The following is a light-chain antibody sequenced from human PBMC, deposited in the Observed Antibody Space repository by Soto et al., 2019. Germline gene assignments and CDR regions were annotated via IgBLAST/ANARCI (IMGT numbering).Light chain of an antibody. CDR1: QRVSSSY. Sequence: EIVLTQSPGTLSLSPLERATLSFSSSQRVSSSYLAWYQQKPGQAPRLLIYGASSRATGIPDRFSGSGSGTDFTLTISTLESEDFAVHYCKQYGSSPPYKFGPGTTVEIX. J-gene: IGKJ1*01. CDR3: KQYGSSPPYK. CDR2: GAS. V-gene: IGKV3-20*01.